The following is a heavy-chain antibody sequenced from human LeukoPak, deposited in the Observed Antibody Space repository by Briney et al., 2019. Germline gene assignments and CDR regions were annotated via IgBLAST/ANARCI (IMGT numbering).Heavy chain of an antibody. D-gene: IGHD2-2*02. J-gene: IGHJ3*02. CDR2: INWNGGST. V-gene: IGHV3-20*04. CDR1: GFTFDDYG. Sequence: GGSLRLSCAASGFTFDDYGMSWVRQAPGKGLEWVSGINWNGGSTGYADSVKGRFTISRDNAKNSLYLQMNSLRAEDTALYYCARAGIVVVPAAIASAFDIWGQGTMVTVSS. CDR3: ARAGIVVVPAAIASAFDI.